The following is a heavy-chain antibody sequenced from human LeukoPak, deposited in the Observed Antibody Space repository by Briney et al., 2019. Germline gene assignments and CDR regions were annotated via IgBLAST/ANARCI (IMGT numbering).Heavy chain of an antibody. J-gene: IGHJ4*02. V-gene: IGHV3-23*01. CDR3: AKHYDFWSGYFDY. CDR2: ISGSGGST. Sequence: SGGSPRLSCAASGFTFSSYAMSWVRQAPGKGMEWVSAISGSGGSTYYADSVKGRFAISRDNSKNTLYLQMNSLRAEDTAVYYCAKHYDFWSGYFDYWGQGTLVTVSS. CDR1: GFTFSSYA. D-gene: IGHD3-3*01.